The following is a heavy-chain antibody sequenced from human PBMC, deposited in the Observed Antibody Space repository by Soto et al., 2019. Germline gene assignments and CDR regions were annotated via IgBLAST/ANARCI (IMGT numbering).Heavy chain of an antibody. D-gene: IGHD1-1*01. Sequence: PSETLSLTCSVSGGSISNHYWSWIRQPPGKGLEWIGYIYYNGNTNYNPSLKSRVTMSVDTSRNQISLKLTTVTAADTAVYYCTRHVATGTTLDFDYWGQGTLVTVSS. CDR1: GGSISNHY. J-gene: IGHJ4*02. V-gene: IGHV4-59*11. CDR2: IYYNGNT. CDR3: TRHVATGTTLDFDY.